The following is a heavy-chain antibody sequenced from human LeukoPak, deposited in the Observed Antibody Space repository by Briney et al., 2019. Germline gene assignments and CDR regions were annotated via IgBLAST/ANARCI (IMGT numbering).Heavy chain of an antibody. Sequence: GGSLRLSCAASGFTFSSYSMNWVGQAPGKGLEWVSSISSSSSYIYYADSVKGRFTISRDNAKNSLYLQMNSLRAEDTAVYYCARVPFGYGSGSFPFDYWGQGTLVTVSS. D-gene: IGHD3-10*01. V-gene: IGHV3-21*01. CDR1: GFTFSSYS. CDR3: ARVPFGYGSGSFPFDY. CDR2: ISSSSSYI. J-gene: IGHJ4*02.